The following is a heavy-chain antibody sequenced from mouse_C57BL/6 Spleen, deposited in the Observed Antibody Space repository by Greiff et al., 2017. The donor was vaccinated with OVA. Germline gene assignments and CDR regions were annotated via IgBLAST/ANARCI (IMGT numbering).Heavy chain of an antibody. CDR1: GYTFTTYP. CDR2: FHPYNDDT. J-gene: IGHJ1*03. Sequence: QVHVKQSGAELVKPGASVKMSCKASGYTFTTYPIEWMKQNHGKSLEWIGNFHPYNDDTKYNEKFKGKATLTVEKSSSTVYLELSRLTSDDSAVYYCAMALVGWYFDVWGTGTTVTVSS. V-gene: IGHV1-47*01. CDR3: AMALVGWYFDV. D-gene: IGHD1-3*01.